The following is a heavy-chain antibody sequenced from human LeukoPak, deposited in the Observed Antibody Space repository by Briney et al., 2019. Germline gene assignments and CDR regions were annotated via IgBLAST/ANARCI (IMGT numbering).Heavy chain of an antibody. CDR1: GGSISDNY. CDR3: ARHPFSTPFDY. V-gene: IGHV4-59*08. D-gene: IGHD2/OR15-2a*01. Sequence: PSETLSLTCTVSGGSISDNYWSWIRLPLGKGLEWIGYAYSSGHTNYNSSLRSRVTVSLDTSKSQFSLRLSSVTAADTAVYFCARHPFSTPFDYWGPGIPVTVSS. CDR2: AYSSGHT. J-gene: IGHJ4*02.